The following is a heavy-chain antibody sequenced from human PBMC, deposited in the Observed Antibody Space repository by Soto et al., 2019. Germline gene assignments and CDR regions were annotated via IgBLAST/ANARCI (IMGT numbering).Heavy chain of an antibody. J-gene: IGHJ4*02. D-gene: IGHD3-9*01. CDR1: GYTFTSYG. CDR3: ARDRGYDILTGYYAANYFDY. Sequence: ASVKVSCKASGYTFTSYGISWVRQAPGQGLEWMGWISAYNGNTNYAQKLQGRVTTTTDTSTSTAYMELRSLRSDDTAVYYCARDRGYDILTGYYAANYFDYWGQGTLVTVSS. V-gene: IGHV1-18*01. CDR2: ISAYNGNT.